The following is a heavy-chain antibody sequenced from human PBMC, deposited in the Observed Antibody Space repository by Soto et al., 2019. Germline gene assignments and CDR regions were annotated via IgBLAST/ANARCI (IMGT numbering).Heavy chain of an antibody. CDR1: GGTFSSYA. CDR2: IIPIFGTA. CDR3: ARVHVSKVDTAMVRGNWFDP. V-gene: IGHV1-69*01. J-gene: IGHJ5*02. Sequence: QVQLVQSGAEVKKPGSSVKVSCKASGGTFSSYAISWVRQAPGQGLEWMGGIIPIFGTANYAQKFQGRVTITADESTSTAYMELSSLRSEDTAVYYCARVHVSKVDTAMVRGNWFDPWGQGTLVTVSS. D-gene: IGHD5-18*01.